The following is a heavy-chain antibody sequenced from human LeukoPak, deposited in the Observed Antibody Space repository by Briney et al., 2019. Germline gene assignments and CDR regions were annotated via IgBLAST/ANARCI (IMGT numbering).Heavy chain of an antibody. CDR3: AKIHQNRVVVGAKGAFDI. V-gene: IGHV3-23*01. CDR1: GLTFNNYA. CDR2: IGSSGGGT. D-gene: IGHD2-15*01. Sequence: GGSLRLSCEASGLTFNNYAMHWVRQSSGKELEWVSGIGSSGGGTYYADSVKGRFTISRDTSKDTVYLQMDSLRAEDTAIYYCAKIHQNRVVVGAKGAFDIWGQGTVVTVSS. J-gene: IGHJ3*02.